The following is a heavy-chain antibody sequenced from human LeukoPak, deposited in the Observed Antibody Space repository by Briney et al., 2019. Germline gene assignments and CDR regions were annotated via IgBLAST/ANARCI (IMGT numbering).Heavy chain of an antibody. CDR2: IYYSGST. D-gene: IGHD3-22*01. J-gene: IGHJ5*02. CDR3: ARRSYYDSSGYYYVWNWFDP. Sequence: SETLSLTCTVSGGSISSSSYYWGWIRQPPGKGLEWIGSIYYSGSTYYNPSLKSRVTISVDTSKNQFSLELSSVTAADTAVYYCARRSYYDSSGYYYVWNWFDPWGQGTLVTVSS. CDR1: GGSISSSSYY. V-gene: IGHV4-39*01.